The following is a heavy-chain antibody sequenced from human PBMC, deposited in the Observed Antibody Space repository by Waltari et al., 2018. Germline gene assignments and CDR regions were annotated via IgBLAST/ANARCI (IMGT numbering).Heavy chain of an antibody. V-gene: IGHV1-69*13. D-gene: IGHD1-20*01. CDR1: GGTFSSYA. CDR3: ARWEVTGTGYYFDY. J-gene: IGHJ4*02. Sequence: QVQLVQSGAAVKKPGSSVKVSCKASGGTFSSYAISWARQAPGQGLEWMGGLIPIFGTANDGRKFRGRVTITADESTSTAYMGLSRLGSEDTAVYYCARWEVTGTGYYFDYWGQGTLVTVSS. CDR2: LIPIFGTA.